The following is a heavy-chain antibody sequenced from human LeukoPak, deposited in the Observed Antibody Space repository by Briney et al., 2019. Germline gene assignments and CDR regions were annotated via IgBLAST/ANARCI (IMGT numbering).Heavy chain of an antibody. CDR2: ISSSSSYI. V-gene: IGHV3-21*04. CDR1: GFTFSSYS. CDR3: ANGNGDYYDWFDP. Sequence: GGSLRLSCAASGFTFSSYSMNWVRQAPGKGLEWVSSISSSSSYIYYADSVKGRFTISRDNSKNTLYLQMNSLRAEDTAVYSCANGNGDYYDWFDPWGQGTLVTVSS. D-gene: IGHD4-17*01. J-gene: IGHJ5*02.